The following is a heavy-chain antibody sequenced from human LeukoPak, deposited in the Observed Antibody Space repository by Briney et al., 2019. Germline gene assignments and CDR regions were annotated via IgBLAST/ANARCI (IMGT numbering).Heavy chain of an antibody. Sequence: ASVKVSCKASGYTFTSYDINWVRQATGQGLEWMGWMNPNSGNTGYAQKFQGRVTITRNTSISTAYMELSSLRSEDTAVYYCARGRGNRSFGIFGVVIIANWFDPWGQGTLVIVSS. V-gene: IGHV1-8*03. CDR3: ARGRGNRSFGIFGVVIIANWFDP. CDR2: MNPNSGNT. CDR1: GYTFTSYD. D-gene: IGHD3-3*01. J-gene: IGHJ5*02.